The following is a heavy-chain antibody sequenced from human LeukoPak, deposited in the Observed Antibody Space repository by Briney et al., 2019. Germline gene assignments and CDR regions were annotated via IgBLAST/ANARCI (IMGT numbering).Heavy chain of an antibody. CDR2: INPNSGGT. CDR3: ARAQVSSGRTFDY. CDR1: GYTFTGYY. D-gene: IGHD6-19*01. J-gene: IGHJ4*02. Sequence: GASVKVSCKASGYTFTGYYMHWVRQAPGQGLEWMGWINPNSGGTNYAQKFQGRVTMTRDTSISTAYMELSRLRSDDTAVYYCARAQVSSGRTFDYWGQGTLVTVSS. V-gene: IGHV1-2*02.